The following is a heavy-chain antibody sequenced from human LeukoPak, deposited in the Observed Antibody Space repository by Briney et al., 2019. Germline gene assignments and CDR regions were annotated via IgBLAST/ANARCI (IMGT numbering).Heavy chain of an antibody. CDR3: ATVDKDDSSSSY. V-gene: IGHV3-11*04. CDR1: GFTFSDYY. D-gene: IGHD6-6*01. Sequence: KPGGSLRLSCAASGFTFSDYYMSWIRQAPGKGLEWVSYISSCSSTIYYADSVKGRFTISRDNAKNSLYLQMNSLRAEDTAVYYCATVDKDDSSSSYWGQGTLVTVSS. J-gene: IGHJ4*02. CDR2: ISSCSSTI.